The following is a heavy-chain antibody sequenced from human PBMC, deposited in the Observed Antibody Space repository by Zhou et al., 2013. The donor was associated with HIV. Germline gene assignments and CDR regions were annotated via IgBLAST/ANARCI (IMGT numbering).Heavy chain of an antibody. V-gene: IGHV1-69*05. CDR3: AREKLPATMSGNYYYGVDV. CDR2: IIPIFGTR. J-gene: IGHJ6*02. Sequence: QVQLVQSGAEVKKPGSSVKVSCTASGDTFSNFGISWVRQAPGQGLEWMGGIIPIFGTRNYAQKFQGRITVSTDEFTTTAYIELSSLTSEDTAIYYCAREKLPATMSGNYYYGVDVWGQGTTVTVSS. CDR1: GDTFSNFG. D-gene: IGHD2-2*01.